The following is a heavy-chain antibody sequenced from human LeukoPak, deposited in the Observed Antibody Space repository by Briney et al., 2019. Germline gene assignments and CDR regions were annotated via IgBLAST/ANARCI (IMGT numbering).Heavy chain of an antibody. CDR2: IYYSGST. CDR3: ARAFSVDYDSSGYTPWDAFDI. J-gene: IGHJ3*02. CDR1: GGSISSGDYY. Sequence: SETLSLTYTVSGGSISSGDYYWSWIRQPPGKGLEWIGYIYYSGSTYYNPSLKSRVTISVDTSKNQFSLKLSSVTAADTAVYYCARAFSVDYDSSGYTPWDAFDIWGQGTMVTVSS. D-gene: IGHD3-22*01. V-gene: IGHV4-30-4*08.